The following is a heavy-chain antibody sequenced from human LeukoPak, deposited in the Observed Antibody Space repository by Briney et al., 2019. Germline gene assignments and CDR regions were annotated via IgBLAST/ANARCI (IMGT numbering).Heavy chain of an antibody. V-gene: IGHV3-11*01. Sequence: GGSLRLSCAASGFTFSDYYMSWIRQAPGKGLEWVSLINSLSPRAISYGDSVKGRFTTSRDDATNSLFMQMNSLKVEDTAIYYCAGHARGSYLVHWGQGILVTVST. CDR1: GFTFSDYY. CDR2: INSLSPRAI. D-gene: IGHD6-6*01. CDR3: AGHARGSYLVH. J-gene: IGHJ4*02.